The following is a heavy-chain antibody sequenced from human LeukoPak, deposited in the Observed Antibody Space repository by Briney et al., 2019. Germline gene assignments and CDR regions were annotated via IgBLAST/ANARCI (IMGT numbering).Heavy chain of an antibody. Sequence: RGESLKISCKGSGYSFTSYWIGWARQMPGKGLEWMGIFNPGNSDTRYSPSFQGQVTISADKSISTAYLQWSSLKASDTAIYYCARHILSSGWLLWGQGTLVTVSS. J-gene: IGHJ4*02. V-gene: IGHV5-51*01. D-gene: IGHD6-19*01. CDR3: ARHILSSGWLL. CDR2: FNPGNSDT. CDR1: GYSFTSYW.